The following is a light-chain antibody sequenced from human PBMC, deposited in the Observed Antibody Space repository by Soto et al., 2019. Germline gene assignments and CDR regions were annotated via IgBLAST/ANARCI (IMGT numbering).Light chain of an antibody. J-gene: IGLJ3*02. CDR1: SSDLGSYNR. CDR2: DVS. Sequence: QSVLTQPPSVSGSPGQSVTISCTGTSSDLGSYNRVSWYQQPPGTAPKLMIYDVSNRPSGVPDRFSGSKSGNTASLTISALQAEDEADYYCSSYTSSSTLVFGGGTKLTVL. V-gene: IGLV2-18*02. CDR3: SSYTSSSTLV.